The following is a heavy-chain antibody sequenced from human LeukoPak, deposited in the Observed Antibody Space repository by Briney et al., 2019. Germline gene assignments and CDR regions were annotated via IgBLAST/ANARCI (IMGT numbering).Heavy chain of an antibody. D-gene: IGHD5-18*01. Sequence: SETLSLTCTVSGCSISSSSYYWVWIRQPPGKGLEWIGSIYYSGSTYYNPSLNSRVTISVDTTKNQFSLKLSSVTAADTAVYYCASTGDSYGRHRPAHHNWFDPWGQGTLVTVSS. J-gene: IGHJ5*02. CDR2: IYYSGST. CDR3: ASTGDSYGRHRPAHHNWFDP. CDR1: GCSISSSSYY. V-gene: IGHV4-39*01.